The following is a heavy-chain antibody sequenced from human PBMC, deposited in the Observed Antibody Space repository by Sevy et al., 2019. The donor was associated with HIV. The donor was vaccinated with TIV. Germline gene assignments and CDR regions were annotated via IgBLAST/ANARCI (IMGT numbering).Heavy chain of an antibody. Sequence: GGSLRLSCAASGFTLSNYWMSWVRQAPGKGLEWVANIKQDGSDKYYVDSVKGRFTISRDNAKNSVYLQMNSLRAEDTAVYYCARDLYSGSYYENYWGQGTLVTVSS. CDR3: ARDLYSGSYYENY. J-gene: IGHJ4*02. D-gene: IGHD1-26*01. V-gene: IGHV3-7*01. CDR2: IKQDGSDK. CDR1: GFTLSNYW.